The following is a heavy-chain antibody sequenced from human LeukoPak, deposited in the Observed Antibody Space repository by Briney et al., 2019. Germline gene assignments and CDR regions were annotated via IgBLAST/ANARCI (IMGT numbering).Heavy chain of an antibody. CDR1: GFTVSSNY. CDR3: ARGAQYYDFWSGFNQGWFDP. CDR2: IYSGGST. J-gene: IGHJ5*02. D-gene: IGHD3-3*01. V-gene: IGHV3-66*02. Sequence: GGSLRLSCAASGFTVSSNYMSWVRQAPGKGLEWVSVIYSGGSTYYADSVKGRFTISRDNSKNTLYLRMNSLRAEDTAVYYCARGAQYYDFWSGFNQGWFDPWGQGTLVTVSS.